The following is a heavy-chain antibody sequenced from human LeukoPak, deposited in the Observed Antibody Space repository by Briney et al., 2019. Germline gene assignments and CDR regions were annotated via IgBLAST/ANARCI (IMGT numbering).Heavy chain of an antibody. V-gene: IGHV1-2*02. CDR2: INPNSGGT. Sequence: ASVKVSCKASGYTFTGYYMHWVRQAPGQGLEWMGWINPNSGGTNYAQKFQGRVTMTRDTSISTAYMELSRLRSDDTAVYYCARGDHYDTLTGFQTPSHLSNCWGQGTLVTVSS. CDR3: ARGDHYDTLTGFQTPSHLSNC. J-gene: IGHJ4*02. CDR1: GYTFTGYY. D-gene: IGHD3-9*01.